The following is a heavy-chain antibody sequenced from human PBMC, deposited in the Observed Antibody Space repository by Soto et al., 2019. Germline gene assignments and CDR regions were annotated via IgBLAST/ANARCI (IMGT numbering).Heavy chain of an antibody. J-gene: IGHJ4*02. D-gene: IGHD3-10*01. CDR2: ISYDGSNK. V-gene: IGHV3-30*03. CDR1: GFTFSSYG. CDR3: APWFCAFDY. Sequence: QVQLVESGGGVVQPGRSLRLSCAASGFTFSSYGMHWVRQAPGKGLEWVAVISYDGSNKYYADSVKGRFTISRDNSKNTLYLQMNSLRAEDTAVYYCAPWFCAFDYGGQGTLVTVSS.